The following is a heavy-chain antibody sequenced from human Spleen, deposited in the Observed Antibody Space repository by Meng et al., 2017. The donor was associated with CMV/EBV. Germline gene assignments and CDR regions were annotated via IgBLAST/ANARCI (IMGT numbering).Heavy chain of an antibody. CDR3: ARGTTVGGYFDS. D-gene: IGHD4-23*01. Sequence: ASVKVSCKASGYTFTDFYIHWVRQAPGQGLEWMGWINPNSGGTNYAQRFQGRVTITTDESTSTAYMELSSLRSEDTAVYYCARGTTVGGYFDSWGQGMLVTVSS. CDR1: GYTFTDFY. J-gene: IGHJ4*02. CDR2: INPNSGGT. V-gene: IGHV1-2*02.